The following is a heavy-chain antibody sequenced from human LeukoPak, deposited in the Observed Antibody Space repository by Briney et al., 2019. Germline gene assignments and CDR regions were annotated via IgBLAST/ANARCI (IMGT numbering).Heavy chain of an antibody. CDR2: INPSGGST. D-gene: IGHD1-26*01. V-gene: IGHV1-46*01. Sequence: GASVKVSCKASGYTFTSYYMHWVRQAPGQGLEWMGIINPSGGSTSYAQKFQGRVTMTRDTSTSTVYMELSSLRSEDTAVYYCARAGKLLDYYYGMDVWGQGTTVTVSS. CDR1: GYTFTSYY. J-gene: IGHJ6*02. CDR3: ARAGKLLDYYYGMDV.